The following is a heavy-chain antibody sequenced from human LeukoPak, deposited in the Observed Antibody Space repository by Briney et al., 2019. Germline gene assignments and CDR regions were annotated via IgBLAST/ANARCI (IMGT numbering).Heavy chain of an antibody. CDR2: IIPIFGTA. D-gene: IGHD3-10*01. CDR1: GGTXSSYA. V-gene: IGHV1-69*01. CDR3: ASLPSPYGSGSYYFDY. J-gene: IGHJ4*02. Sequence: GASVKVSCKASGGTXSSYAISWVRQAPGQGLEWMGGIIPIFGTANYAQKFQGRVTITADESTSTAYMELSSLRSEDTAVYYCASLPSPYGSGSYYFDYWGQGTLVTVSS.